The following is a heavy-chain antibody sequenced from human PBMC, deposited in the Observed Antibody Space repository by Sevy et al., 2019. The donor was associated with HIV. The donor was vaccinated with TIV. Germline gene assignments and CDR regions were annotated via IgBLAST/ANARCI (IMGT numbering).Heavy chain of an antibody. V-gene: IGHV3-21*01. Sequence: GGSLRLSCAASGFTFSSYSMNWVRQAPGKGLEWVSSISSSSSYIYYAASVKGRFTISRDNAKNSLYLQMNSLRAEDTAVYYSAGDPGVGFDWLLSDAFDIWGQGTMVTVSS. CDR1: GFTFSSYS. J-gene: IGHJ3*02. D-gene: IGHD3-9*01. CDR3: AGDPGVGFDWLLSDAFDI. CDR2: ISSSSSYI.